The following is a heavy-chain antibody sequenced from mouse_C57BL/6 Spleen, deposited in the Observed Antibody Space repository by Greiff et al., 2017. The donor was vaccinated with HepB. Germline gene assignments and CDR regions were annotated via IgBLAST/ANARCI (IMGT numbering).Heavy chain of an antibody. J-gene: IGHJ2*01. V-gene: IGHV5-6*01. CDR2: ISSGGSYT. D-gene: IGHD1-1*01. CDR1: GFTFSSYG. Sequence: VQLKESGGDLVKPGGSLKLSCAASGFTFSSYGMSWVRQTPDKRLEWVATISSGGSYTYYPDSVKGRFTISRDNAKNTLYLQMSSLKSEDTAMYYCARQGYYGSSWDYFDYWGQGTTLTVSS. CDR3: ARQGYYGSSWDYFDY.